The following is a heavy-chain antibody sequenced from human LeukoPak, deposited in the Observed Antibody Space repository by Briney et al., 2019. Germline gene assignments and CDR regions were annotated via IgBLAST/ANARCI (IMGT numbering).Heavy chain of an antibody. V-gene: IGHV3-21*01. D-gene: IGHD5-12*01. CDR2: ISSSSSYI. CDR1: GFTFSSYS. CDR3: AKGASGYDYYFDY. J-gene: IGHJ4*02. Sequence: SGGSLRLSCAASGFTFSSYSMNWVRQAPGKGLEWVSSISSSSSYIYYADSVKGRFTISRDNAKNSLYLQMNSLRAEDTAVYYCAKGASGYDYYFDYWGQGTLVTVSS.